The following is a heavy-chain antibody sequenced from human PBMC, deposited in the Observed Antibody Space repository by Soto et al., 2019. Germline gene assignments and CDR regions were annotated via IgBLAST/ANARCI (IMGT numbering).Heavy chain of an antibody. Sequence: QVQLQESGPGLVKPSGTLSLTCAVSGDSVSSPYYWCWVRQPPGKGLVWIGEVFPTGTSSYNPSLRSRVSISRDRSINLFSLDLSSVTAADTAVYYCARSAGWYAVHSWGPGTLVIVSS. V-gene: IGHV4-4*02. CDR3: ARSAGWYAVHS. D-gene: IGHD6-19*01. CDR2: VFPTGTS. CDR1: GDSVSSPYY. J-gene: IGHJ4*02.